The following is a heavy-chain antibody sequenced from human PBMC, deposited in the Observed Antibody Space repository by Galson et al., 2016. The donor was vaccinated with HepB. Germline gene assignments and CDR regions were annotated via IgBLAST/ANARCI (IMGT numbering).Heavy chain of an antibody. CDR1: GFTFSSYA. CDR2: IKQDGSET. J-gene: IGHJ4*02. Sequence: SLRLSCAASGFTFSSYAMNWVRQVSDKGLEWVANIKQDGSETHYVDSVKGRFIISRDNAKNLMYLQMNSLRAEDTAVYYCARPYTPTGWSSSYWGQGTLVTVSS. CDR3: ARPYTPTGWSSSY. V-gene: IGHV3-7*03. D-gene: IGHD6-19*01.